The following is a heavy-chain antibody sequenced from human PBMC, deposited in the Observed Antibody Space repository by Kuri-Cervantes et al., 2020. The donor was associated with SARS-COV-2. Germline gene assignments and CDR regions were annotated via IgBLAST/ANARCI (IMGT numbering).Heavy chain of an antibody. CDR2: IYSGGST. V-gene: IGHV3-66*02. CDR1: GFPVSSNY. CDR3: ARDLGTIQGRDY. Sequence: GGSLRLSCAASGFPVSSNYMSWVRQAPGKGLEWVSVIYSGGSTYYADSVKGRFTISRDNSKNTLYLQMNSLRAEDTAVYYCARDLGTIQGRDYWGQGTLVTVSS. J-gene: IGHJ4*02. D-gene: IGHD1-1*01.